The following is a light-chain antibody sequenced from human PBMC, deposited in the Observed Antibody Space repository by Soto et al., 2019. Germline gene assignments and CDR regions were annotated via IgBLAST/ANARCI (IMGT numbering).Light chain of an antibody. J-gene: IGKJ5*01. CDR1: QSISIG. Sequence: ILLTASASTLFASVRARVTITCRASQSISIGLAWYQHKPGAAPKLLIFGSSNLESGVPSRFSGSGSGTEFTLSISSRQPEDFAAYYCQQGYSTTPDTFGQGTRLDIK. CDR2: GSS. V-gene: IGKV1-5*01. CDR3: QQGYSTTPDT.